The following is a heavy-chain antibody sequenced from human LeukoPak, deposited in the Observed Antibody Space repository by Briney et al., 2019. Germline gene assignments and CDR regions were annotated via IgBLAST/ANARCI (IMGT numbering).Heavy chain of an antibody. Sequence: PGGSLRLSCAASGFTFSSYSMNWVRQAPGKGLEWVSYISSSSSTIYYADSVKGRFTISRDNAKNSLYLQMNSLRAEDTAVYYCARSYYDFWSGYGTLPHNWGQGTLVTVSS. V-gene: IGHV3-48*01. D-gene: IGHD3-3*01. CDR2: ISSSSSTI. CDR1: GFTFSSYS. CDR3: ARSYYDFWSGYGTLPHN. J-gene: IGHJ4*02.